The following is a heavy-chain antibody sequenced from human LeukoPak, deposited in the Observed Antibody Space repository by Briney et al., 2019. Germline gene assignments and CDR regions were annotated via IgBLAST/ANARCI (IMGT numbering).Heavy chain of an antibody. D-gene: IGHD2-15*01. J-gene: IGHJ5*02. CDR3: AKAVNGVVARDWFDP. CDR1: GFTFSSYA. CDR2: ISYDGSNK. V-gene: IGHV3-30-3*01. Sequence: GRSLRLSCAASGFTFSSYAMHWVRQAPGMGLEWVAVISYDGSNKYYADSVKGRFTISRDNSKNTLYLQMNSLRAEDTAVYYCAKAVNGVVARDWFDPWGQGTLVTVSS.